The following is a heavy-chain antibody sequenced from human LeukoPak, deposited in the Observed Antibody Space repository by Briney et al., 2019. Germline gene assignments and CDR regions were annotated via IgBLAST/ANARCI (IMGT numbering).Heavy chain of an antibody. CDR2: INPNSGGT. D-gene: IGHD3-10*01. CDR3: ARGGEGAAIDYFDY. J-gene: IGHJ4*02. CDR1: GYTFTGYY. V-gene: IGHV1-2*02. Sequence: ASVKVSCKASGYTFTGYYMHWVRQAPGQGLEWMGWINPNSGGTNYAQKFQGTVTMTRDKSISTAYMELSRLRSDDTAVYYCARGGEGAAIDYFDYWGQGTLVTVSS.